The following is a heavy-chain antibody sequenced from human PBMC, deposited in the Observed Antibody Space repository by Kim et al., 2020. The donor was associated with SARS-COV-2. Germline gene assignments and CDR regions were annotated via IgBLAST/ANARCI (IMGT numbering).Heavy chain of an antibody. CDR1: GYSFTSYW. Sequence: GESLKISCKGSGYSFTSYWIGWVRQMPGKGLEWMGIIYPGDSDTRYSPSFQGQVTISADKSISTAYLQWSSLKASDTAMYYCARHPGGYYGSGSYGNAFDIWGQGTMVTVSS. CDR2: IYPGDSDT. D-gene: IGHD3-10*01. V-gene: IGHV5-51*01. CDR3: ARHPGGYYGSGSYGNAFDI. J-gene: IGHJ3*02.